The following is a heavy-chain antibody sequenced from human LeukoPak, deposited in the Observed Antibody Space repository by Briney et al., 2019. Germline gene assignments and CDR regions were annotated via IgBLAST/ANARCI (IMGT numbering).Heavy chain of an antibody. CDR1: GYSITNGYY. J-gene: IGHJ4*02. D-gene: IGHD6-13*01. CDR2: INHSGST. V-gene: IGHV4-38-2*01. Sequence: SSETLSLTCAVSGYSITNGYYWGWIRQPPGKGLEWNGSINHSGSTSYNPTLKSRVTISVDTSKNQFSLKVTSVTAADTAVYHCARHDSAAAGIDFWGQGTPVTVSS. CDR3: ARHDSAAAGIDF.